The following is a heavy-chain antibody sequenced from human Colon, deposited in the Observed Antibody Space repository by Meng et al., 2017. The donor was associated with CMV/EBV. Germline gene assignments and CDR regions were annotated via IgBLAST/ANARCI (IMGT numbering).Heavy chain of an antibody. Sequence: SETLSLTCAVSGFSISSAYFWGWIRQSPGKGLEWIGSIYGSGKTYYNPSLKSRVSISVDTSNNEFSLTLSSATAADTAVYYCVRDRGYNYGNFDSWGQGTLVTVSS. CDR1: GFSISSAYF. D-gene: IGHD5-18*01. V-gene: IGHV4-38-2*02. CDR2: IYGSGKT. CDR3: VRDRGYNYGNFDS. J-gene: IGHJ4*02.